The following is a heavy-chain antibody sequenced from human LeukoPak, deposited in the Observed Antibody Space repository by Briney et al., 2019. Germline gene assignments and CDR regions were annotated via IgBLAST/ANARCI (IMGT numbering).Heavy chain of an antibody. CDR2: IYPNSGAT. J-gene: IGHJ4*02. V-gene: IGHV1-2*02. D-gene: IGHD5-18*01. CDR1: GYTLTDYY. CDR3: ARDGDAVMVDFDY. Sequence: ASVKVSCKTSGYTLTDYYFYWLRQAPGQGLEWMALIYPNSGATRCAQKFQGRITVTRDTAISTAYMELRTLTPDDTAVYYCARDGDAVMVDFDYWGQGTLVTVSS.